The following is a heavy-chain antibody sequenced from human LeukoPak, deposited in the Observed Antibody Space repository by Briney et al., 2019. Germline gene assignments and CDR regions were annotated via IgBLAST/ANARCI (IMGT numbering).Heavy chain of an antibody. J-gene: IGHJ4*02. CDR2: ISGGGGST. D-gene: IGHD1-26*01. Sequence: PGGSLRLSCAASGFTFSSYAISWVRQAPGKGLEWVSAISGGGGSTYYADSVKGRFTISRDNSKNTVYLQMNSLRAEDTAEYYCAKDMEDNGSYFLDNWGQGTLVTVSS. V-gene: IGHV3-23*01. CDR3: AKDMEDNGSYFLDN. CDR1: GFTFSSYA.